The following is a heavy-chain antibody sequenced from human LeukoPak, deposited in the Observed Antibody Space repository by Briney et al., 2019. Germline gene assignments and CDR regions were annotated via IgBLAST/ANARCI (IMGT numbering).Heavy chain of an antibody. D-gene: IGHD1-1*01. V-gene: IGHV3-11*06. J-gene: IGHJ3*02. CDR3: ARGPLASLHAFDI. CDR1: GFTLSDYY. CDR2: ISGNSPYR. Sequence: GGSPRLSCAASGFTLSDYYMTWIRQSPGKGLEWISYISGNSPYRTYADSVEGRFTVSRDNAQNSLHLQMNSLTAEDTAVYYCARGPLASLHAFDIWGQGTKVTVSS.